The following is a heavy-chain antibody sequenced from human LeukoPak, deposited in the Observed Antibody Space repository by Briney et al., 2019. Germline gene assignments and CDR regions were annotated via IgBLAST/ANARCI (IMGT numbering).Heavy chain of an antibody. D-gene: IGHD2-2*01. CDR3: ARAPLWDIVVVPAAIDAFDI. Sequence: SETLSLTCAVYGGSFSGYYWSWIRQPPGKGLEWIGEINHSGSTNYNPSLKSRVTISVDTSKNQFFLKLSSVTAADTAVYYCARAPLWDIVVVPAAIDAFDIWGQGTMVTVSS. CDR1: GGSFSGYY. CDR2: INHSGST. J-gene: IGHJ3*02. V-gene: IGHV4-34*01.